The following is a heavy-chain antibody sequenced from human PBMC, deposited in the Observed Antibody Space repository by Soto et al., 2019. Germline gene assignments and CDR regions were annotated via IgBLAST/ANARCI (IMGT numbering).Heavy chain of an antibody. CDR3: GYGGNSPTEQFDY. J-gene: IGHJ4*02. CDR1: GGSISSGGYY. CDR2: IYYSGST. V-gene: IGHV4-31*03. D-gene: IGHD2-21*02. Sequence: SDTLSLTCTVSGGSISSGGYYWSWIRQHPGKGLEWIGYIYYSGSTYYNPSLKSRVTISVDTSKNQFSLKLSSVTAADTAVYYCGYGGNSPTEQFDYWGQGTLVTVSS.